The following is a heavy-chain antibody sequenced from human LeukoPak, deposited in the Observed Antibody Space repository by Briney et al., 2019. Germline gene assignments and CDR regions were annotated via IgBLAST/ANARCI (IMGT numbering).Heavy chain of an antibody. CDR2: INPSAGTT. CDR3: ARDEDHSSSSLSWFDP. J-gene: IGHJ5*02. CDR1: GYTFTSYY. D-gene: IGHD6-6*01. Sequence: ASVKVSCKASGYTFTSYYMHWVRQAPGQGLEWMGIINPSAGTTTYAQKFQGRVTMTSDMSTSTVYMELSSLRSEDTAVYYCARDEDHSSSSLSWFDPWGQGTLVTVSS. V-gene: IGHV1-46*01.